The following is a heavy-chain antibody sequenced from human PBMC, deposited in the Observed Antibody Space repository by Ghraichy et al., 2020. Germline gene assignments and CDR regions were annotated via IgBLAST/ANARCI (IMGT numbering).Heavy chain of an antibody. Sequence: GGSLRLSCAASGFTFSNFAMNWVRQAPGKGLEWVSGIVGNGGDTYYADSVKGRFTISRDNAKDRLYLQMNSLRAEDTAMYYCAKDFISGDGYWDIDFWGQGTLVTVPP. J-gene: IGHJ4*02. CDR3: AKDFISGDGYWDIDF. CDR2: IVGNGGDT. V-gene: IGHV3-23*01. D-gene: IGHD2-2*03. CDR1: GFTFSNFA.